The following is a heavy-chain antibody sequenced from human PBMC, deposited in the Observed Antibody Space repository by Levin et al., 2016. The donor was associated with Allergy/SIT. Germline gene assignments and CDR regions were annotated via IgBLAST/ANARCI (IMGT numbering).Heavy chain of an antibody. J-gene: IGHJ4*02. D-gene: IGHD1-26*01. CDR2: INSDGSST. CDR3: VRSRGSGSYSFDY. V-gene: IGHV3-74*01. CDR1: GFTFSSYW. Sequence: GESLKISCAASGFTFSSYWMHWVRQAPGKGLVWVSRINSDGSSTSYADSVKGRFTISRDNAKNMLYLQMNSLRAEDTAVYYCVRSRGSGSYSFDYWGQGTLVTVSS.